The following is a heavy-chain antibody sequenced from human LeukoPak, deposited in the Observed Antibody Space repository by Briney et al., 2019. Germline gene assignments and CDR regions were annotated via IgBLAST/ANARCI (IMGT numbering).Heavy chain of an antibody. Sequence: GASVKVSCKASGYTFTSYYMHWVRQAPGQGLEWMGWINPNSGGTNYAQKFQGRVTMTRDTSISTAYMELSRLRSDDTAVYYCARDYYDSSGYYWFDPWGQGTLVTVSS. V-gene: IGHV1-2*02. CDR1: GYTFTSYY. J-gene: IGHJ5*02. D-gene: IGHD3-22*01. CDR3: ARDYYDSSGYYWFDP. CDR2: INPNSGGT.